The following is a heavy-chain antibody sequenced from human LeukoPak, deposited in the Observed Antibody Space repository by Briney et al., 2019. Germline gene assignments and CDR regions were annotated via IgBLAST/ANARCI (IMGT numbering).Heavy chain of an antibody. Sequence: GASLKISYKGSGSRFTSYWISWVRQMPGKGLGWMGRIDPSDSYTNYSPSFQGHVTISADKSISTAYLQWSSLKASDTAMYYCARHQVVPAAPRAWFDPWGQGTLVTVSS. J-gene: IGHJ5*02. V-gene: IGHV5-10-1*01. CDR2: IDPSDSYT. CDR3: ARHQVVPAAPRAWFDP. D-gene: IGHD2-2*01. CDR1: GSRFTSYW.